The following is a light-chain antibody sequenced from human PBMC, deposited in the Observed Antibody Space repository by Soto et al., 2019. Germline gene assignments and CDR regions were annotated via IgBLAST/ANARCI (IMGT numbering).Light chain of an antibody. CDR3: QQSYSTPTWT. CDR1: QSISTY. Sequence: DIQMTQSPSSLSASVGERVTITCRASQSISTYLNWYQQKPGKAPTVLIYAASSLQSGVPSRFSGSGSETDFTLTISSLQPEDSATYYCQQSYSTPTWTFGQGTKVEIK. V-gene: IGKV1-39*01. J-gene: IGKJ1*01. CDR2: AAS.